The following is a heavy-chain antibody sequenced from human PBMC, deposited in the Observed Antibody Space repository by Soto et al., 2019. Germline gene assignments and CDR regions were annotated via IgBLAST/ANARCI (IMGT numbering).Heavy chain of an antibody. V-gene: IGHV3-73*01. CDR3: TRHPEPDYDFWSGYSPASY. CDR2: IRSKANSYAT. J-gene: IGHJ4*02. CDR1: GFTFSGSA. Sequence: GGSLRLSCAASGFTFSGSAMHWVRQASGKGLEWVGRIRSKANSYATAYAASVKGRFTISRDESKNTAYLQMNSLKTEDTAVYYCTRHPEPDYDFWSGYSPASYWGQGTLVTVSS. D-gene: IGHD3-3*01.